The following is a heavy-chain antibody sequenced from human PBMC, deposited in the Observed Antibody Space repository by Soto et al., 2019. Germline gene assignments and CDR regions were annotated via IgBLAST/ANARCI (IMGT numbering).Heavy chain of an antibody. J-gene: IGHJ4*01. CDR2: ISGSGSST. V-gene: IGHV3-23*01. CDR1: GFSFSSNA. Sequence: PGGSLRLSCAASGFSFSSNAMSWVRQAPGKGLEWVSAISGSGSSTYYADSVKGRFTISRDNSISTLYLQMNSLRPEDTAVYYCAKGHRFSTSCYFDSRGQATLVTVSS. D-gene: IGHD2-2*01. CDR3: AKGHRFSTSCYFDS.